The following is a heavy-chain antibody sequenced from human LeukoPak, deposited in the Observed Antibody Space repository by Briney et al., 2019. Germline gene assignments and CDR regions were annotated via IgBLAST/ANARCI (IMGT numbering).Heavy chain of an antibody. Sequence: GGSLRLSCAASGFTFSNYAMSWVRQAPGKGLEWVSAISSSGGSAYYADSVKGRFTISRDNSKNTLYLQMNSLRAEDTAVYYCAKDDCSGGSRYSGHDHWGQGTLVTVSS. J-gene: IGHJ4*02. D-gene: IGHD2-15*01. V-gene: IGHV3-23*01. CDR1: GFTFSNYA. CDR3: AKDDCSGGSRYSGHDH. CDR2: ISSSGGSA.